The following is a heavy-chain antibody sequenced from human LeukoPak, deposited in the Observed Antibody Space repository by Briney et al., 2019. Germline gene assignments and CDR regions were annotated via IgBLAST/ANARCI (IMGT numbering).Heavy chain of an antibody. J-gene: IGHJ4*02. CDR1: GGSISSSSYY. CDR3: ARRSGGGSWVY. D-gene: IGHD2-15*01. Sequence: PSETLSLTCTVSGGSISSSSYYWGWIRQPPGKGLEWIGSIYYSGSTYYNPSLKSRVTISVDTSKNQFSLKLSSVTAADTAVYYCARRSGGGSWVYWGQGTLVTVSS. CDR2: IYYSGST. V-gene: IGHV4-39*07.